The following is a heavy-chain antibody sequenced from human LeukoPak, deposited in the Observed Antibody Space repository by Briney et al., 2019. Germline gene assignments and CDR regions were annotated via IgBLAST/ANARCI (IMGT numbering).Heavy chain of an antibody. CDR1: GFTFSTYA. Sequence: PGGSLRLSCAASGFTFSTYAMNWVRLTPGKGLEWVSTFSASGGYTYYADSVKGRFTISRDNSKNTLYLQMNSLRADDTAVYYCAKRRGLELTYYYHMDVWGKGTTVTVSS. CDR3: AKRRGLELTYYYHMDV. D-gene: IGHD1-7*01. V-gene: IGHV3-23*01. J-gene: IGHJ6*03. CDR2: FSASGGYT.